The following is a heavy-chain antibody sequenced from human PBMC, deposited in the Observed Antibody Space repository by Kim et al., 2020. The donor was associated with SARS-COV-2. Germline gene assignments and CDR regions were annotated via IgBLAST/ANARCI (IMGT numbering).Heavy chain of an antibody. CDR3: ARRNRDSWYYFDY. CDR1: GASFSTYY. J-gene: IGHJ4*02. D-gene: IGHD4-4*01. Sequence: SETLSLTCTVSGASFSTYYWSWIRQPPGKGLEWIGHIYDSGRTNYHPSLKSRVSISSDTSKNQFSLRLTYVTAADTAVYYCARRNRDSWYYFDYWGRGTLVTVSS. V-gene: IGHV4-59*01. CDR2: IYDSGRT.